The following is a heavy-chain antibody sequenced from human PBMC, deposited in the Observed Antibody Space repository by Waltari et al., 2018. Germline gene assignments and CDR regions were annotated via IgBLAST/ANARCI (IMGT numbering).Heavy chain of an antibody. CDR2: FYKSGTT. D-gene: IGHD5-12*01. Sequence: QLQLQESGPGLVKPSETLSLTCTVSRSSIRTNNYYWGWVRQPPGKGLEWIGRFYKSGTTYYNPSLKSRVTISVDTSNNQFYLKLNSVTAADTAVYYCVRGYPDIVATISDYWGQGTLVIVSS. CDR1: RSSIRTNNYY. J-gene: IGHJ4*02. V-gene: IGHV4-39*07. CDR3: VRGYPDIVATISDY.